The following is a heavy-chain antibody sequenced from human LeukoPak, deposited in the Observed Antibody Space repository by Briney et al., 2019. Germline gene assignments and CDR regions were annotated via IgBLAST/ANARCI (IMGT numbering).Heavy chain of an antibody. CDR2: ISGYNKHI. CDR3: ATDPRAANAYNPYYLDS. Sequence: GGSLRLSCTASGLTFSYSTLNWVRQAPGQRLEWVSSISGYNKHIYYADSVKGRFTISRDNAKNSLYLQMSSLRVEDTAVYYCATDPRAANAYNPYYLDSWGQGTLVTVSS. J-gene: IGHJ4*02. V-gene: IGHV3-21*06. CDR1: GLTFSYST. D-gene: IGHD5-24*01.